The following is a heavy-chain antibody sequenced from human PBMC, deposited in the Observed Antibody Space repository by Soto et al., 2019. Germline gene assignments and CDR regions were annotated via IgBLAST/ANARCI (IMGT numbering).Heavy chain of an antibody. CDR3: ARLSGEHFAFFSYGMDV. CDR1: GFTFDIYW. D-gene: IGHD2-21*01. Sequence: PGGSLRLSCAASGFTFDIYWMNWVCQVPGKGLVWLAGIKSDGTIANSADSVKGRFTISRDNVKNTLYLQMNSLRVEDTAVYYCARLSGEHFAFFSYGMDVWGQGTTVTVSS. J-gene: IGHJ6*02. V-gene: IGHV3-74*01. CDR2: IKSDGTIA.